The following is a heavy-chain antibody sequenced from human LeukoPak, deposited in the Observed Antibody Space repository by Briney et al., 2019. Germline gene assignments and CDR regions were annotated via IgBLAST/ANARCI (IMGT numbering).Heavy chain of an antibody. D-gene: IGHD3-10*01. CDR1: GFTFSSYD. CDR3: ARGRLLWFGELKGMDV. J-gene: IGHJ6*03. CDR2: IGTAGDT. Sequence: PGGSLRLSCAASGFTFSSYDMHWVRQATGKGLEWVSAIGTAGDTYYPGSVKGRFTISRENAKNSFYLQMNSLRAGDTAVYYCARGRLLWFGELKGMDVWGKGTTVTVSS. V-gene: IGHV3-13*01.